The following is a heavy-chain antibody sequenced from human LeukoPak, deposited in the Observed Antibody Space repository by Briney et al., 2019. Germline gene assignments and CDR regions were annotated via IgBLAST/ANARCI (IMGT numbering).Heavy chain of an antibody. CDR1: GFTFSSYS. CDR2: ISSSGSTI. J-gene: IGHJ3*02. CDR3: ARDRSTSVVTPFTDAFDI. Sequence: PGGSLRLSCAASGFTFSSYSMNWVRQAPGKGLEWVSYISSSGSTIYYADSVKGRFTISRDNAKNSLYLQMNSLRAEDTAVYYCARDRSTSVVTPFTDAFDIWGQGTMVTVSS. D-gene: IGHD4-23*01. V-gene: IGHV3-48*04.